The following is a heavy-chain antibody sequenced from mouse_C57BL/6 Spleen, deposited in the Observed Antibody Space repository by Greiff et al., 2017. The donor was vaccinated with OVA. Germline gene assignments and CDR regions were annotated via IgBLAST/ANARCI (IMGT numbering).Heavy chain of an antibody. Sequence: QVQLQQSGAELVRPGTSVKVSCKASGYAFTNYLIEWVKQRPGQGLEWIGVINPGSGGTNYNEKFKGKATLTADKSSSTAYMQLSSLPSEDSAVYFCARSTTVVATGAMDYWGQGTSVTVSS. CDR3: ARSTTVVATGAMDY. V-gene: IGHV1-54*01. CDR1: GYAFTNYL. CDR2: INPGSGGT. D-gene: IGHD1-1*01. J-gene: IGHJ4*01.